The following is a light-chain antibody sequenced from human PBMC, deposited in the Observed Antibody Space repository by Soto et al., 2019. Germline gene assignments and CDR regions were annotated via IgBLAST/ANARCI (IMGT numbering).Light chain of an antibody. J-gene: IGKJ1*01. Sequence: DIQMTQSPSSLSASVGDRVTITCRASQDINNYLAWYQQKPGQAPNLLIYAASTLQSGVPSRFSGSGSGTDFTLTSSSLQPEDVATYYCQNCNIVPRTFGQGTKVEIK. CDR2: AAS. CDR3: QNCNIVPRT. CDR1: QDINNY. V-gene: IGKV1-27*01.